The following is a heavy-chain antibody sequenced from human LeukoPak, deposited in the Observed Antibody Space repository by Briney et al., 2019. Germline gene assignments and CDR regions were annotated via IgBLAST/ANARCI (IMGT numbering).Heavy chain of an antibody. V-gene: IGHV3-23*01. CDR1: GFTFSSYA. Sequence: GGSLRLSCAASGFTFSSYAMSWVRQAPGKGLEWVSGISGSGGSTYYADSVKGRFTISRDNAKNSLYLQMNSLGADDTAVYYCARLMIVVDWGQGTLVTVSS. CDR3: ARLMIVVD. J-gene: IGHJ4*02. D-gene: IGHD3-22*01. CDR2: ISGSGGST.